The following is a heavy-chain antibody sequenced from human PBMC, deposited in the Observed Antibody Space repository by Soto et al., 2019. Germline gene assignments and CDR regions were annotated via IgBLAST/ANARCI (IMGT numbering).Heavy chain of an antibody. Sequence: QVQLVESGGGVVQPGRSLRLSCAASGFTFSSYAMHWVRQAPGKGLEWVALISYDGSNKYYADSVKGRFTISRDNSKNTLYLQMNSLRAEDTAVYYCARDMGDIAVATGKPSTADFDYWGQGTLVTVSS. CDR2: ISYDGSNK. D-gene: IGHD6-19*01. J-gene: IGHJ4*02. CDR3: ARDMGDIAVATGKPSTADFDY. V-gene: IGHV3-30-3*01. CDR1: GFTFSSYA.